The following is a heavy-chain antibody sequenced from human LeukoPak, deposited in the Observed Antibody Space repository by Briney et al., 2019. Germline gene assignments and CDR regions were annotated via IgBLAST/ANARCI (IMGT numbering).Heavy chain of an antibody. D-gene: IGHD3-3*01. CDR3: AIRYYDFWSGPLDAFDI. CDR1: GYTFTGYY. V-gene: IGHV1-2*06. J-gene: IGHJ4*02. CDR2: INPNSGGT. Sequence: GASVKVSCTASGYTFTGYYMHWVRQAPGQGLEWMGRINPNSGGTNYAQKFQGRVTMTRDTSISTAYMELSRLRSDDTAVYYCAIRYYDFWSGPLDAFDIWGQGTLVTVSS.